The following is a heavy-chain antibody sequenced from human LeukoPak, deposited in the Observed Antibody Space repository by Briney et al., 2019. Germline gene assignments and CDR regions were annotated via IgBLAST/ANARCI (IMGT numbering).Heavy chain of an antibody. Sequence: PGGSLRLSCAASGFTFSSYAMSWVRQAPGKGLEWVSAISCSGGSTYYADSVKGRFTISRDNSKNTLYLQMNSLRAEDTAVYYCAKGGQAYYDFWSGHSMYYFDYWGQGTLVTVSS. CDR2: ISCSGGST. J-gene: IGHJ4*02. D-gene: IGHD3-3*01. V-gene: IGHV3-23*01. CDR1: GFTFSSYA. CDR3: AKGGQAYYDFWSGHSMYYFDY.